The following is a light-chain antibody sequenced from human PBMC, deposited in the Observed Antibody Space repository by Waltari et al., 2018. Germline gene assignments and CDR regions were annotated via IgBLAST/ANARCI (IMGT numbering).Light chain of an antibody. CDR1: SSDVGGYNY. V-gene: IGLV2-14*03. J-gene: IGLJ1*01. Sequence: QSALTQPASVSGSPGQSITISCTGTSSDVGGYNYVSWYQQHPGKAPKLIIYEVSNRPSGVSIRCSGSKSGNTASLTISGLQAEDEADFYCSSYTTSSTLGVFGTGTKVTVL. CDR2: EVS. CDR3: SSYTTSSTLGV.